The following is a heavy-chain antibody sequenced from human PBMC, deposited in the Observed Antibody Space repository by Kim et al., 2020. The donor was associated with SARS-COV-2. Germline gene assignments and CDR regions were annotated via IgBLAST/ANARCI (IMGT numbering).Heavy chain of an antibody. CDR1: GGSFSGYY. J-gene: IGHJ6*03. CDR3: ARGAIAAAGTALYYYYYYMDV. D-gene: IGHD6-13*01. V-gene: IGHV4-34*01. Sequence: SETLSLTCAVYGGSFSGYYWSWIRQPPGKGLEWIGEINHSGSTNYNPSLKSRVTISVDTSKNQFSLKLSSVTAADTAVYYCARGAIAAAGTALYYYYYYMDVWGKGTTVTVSS. CDR2: INHSGST.